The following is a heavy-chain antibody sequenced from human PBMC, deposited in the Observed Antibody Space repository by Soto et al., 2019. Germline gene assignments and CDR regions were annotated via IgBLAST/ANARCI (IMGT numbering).Heavy chain of an antibody. D-gene: IGHD4-17*01. Sequence: GGSLRLSXAASGFTVSNNYMSWVRQAPGKGLEGVSVIYSAGNTFYSDSVKGRFTISRDNSKNTLYLQMSSLRAEDTAVYYCATSPGRNYWGQGTLVTVSS. J-gene: IGHJ4*02. CDR2: IYSAGNT. CDR1: GFTVSNNY. V-gene: IGHV3-53*01. CDR3: ATSPGRNY.